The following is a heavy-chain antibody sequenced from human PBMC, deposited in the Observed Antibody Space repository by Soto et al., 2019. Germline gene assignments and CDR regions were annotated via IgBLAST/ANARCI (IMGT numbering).Heavy chain of an antibody. CDR2: ISYDGSNK. V-gene: IGHV3-30-3*01. D-gene: IGHD3-22*01. CDR3: ARVPSSYYDSSGTFPY. Sequence: GGSMRLSCAASGVTFSSYAMHWVRQAPGKGLEWVAVISYDGSNKYYADSVKGRFTISRDNSKNTLYLQMNSLRAEDTAVYYCARVPSSYYDSSGTFPYWGQGTLVTVSS. CDR1: GVTFSSYA. J-gene: IGHJ4*02.